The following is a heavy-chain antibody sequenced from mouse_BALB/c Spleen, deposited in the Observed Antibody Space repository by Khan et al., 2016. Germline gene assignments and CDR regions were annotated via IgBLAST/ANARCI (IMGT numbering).Heavy chain of an antibody. J-gene: IGHJ1*01. CDR1: GFNIKDTY. CDR3: ARWDWYFDV. CDR2: IDPANGNT. Sequence: VQLQQSGAELVKPGASVKLSCTASGFNIKDTYMHWVKQRPEQGLEWIGRIDPANGNTKYDPKFQGKATITADTSSNTAYLQLSSMTSEDTAVYYCARWDWYFDVWGAGTTVTVSS. V-gene: IGHV14-3*02.